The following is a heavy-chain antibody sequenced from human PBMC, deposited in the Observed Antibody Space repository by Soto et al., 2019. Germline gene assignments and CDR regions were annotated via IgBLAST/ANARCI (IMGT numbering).Heavy chain of an antibody. CDR3: ARDVSGLGYSGYDILLSGSYYMDV. CDR2: ISAYNGNT. D-gene: IGHD5-12*01. J-gene: IGHJ6*03. CDR1: GYAFTSYG. V-gene: IGHV1-18*01. Sequence: GASVKVSCKASGYAFTSYGISWVRQAPGQGLEWMGWISAYNGNTNYAQKLQGRVTMTTDTSTSTAYMELRSLRSDDTAVYYCARDVSGLGYSGYDILLSGSYYMDVWGKGTTVTVSS.